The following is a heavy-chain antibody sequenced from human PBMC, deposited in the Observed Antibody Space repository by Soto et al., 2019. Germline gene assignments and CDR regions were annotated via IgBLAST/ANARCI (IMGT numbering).Heavy chain of an antibody. V-gene: IGHV1-24*01. CDR2: FDPKDGLP. CDR1: GHKLTDLS. CDR3: ATVVGLGRYFFDA. D-gene: IGHD3-9*01. Sequence: SVKVSCKVSGHKLTDLSIYWVRQSPGTGLECMGGFDPKDGLPVYAQNFQGRVTMTEDASTDTVYMEVESLRSEDTAVYYCATVVGLGRYFFDAWGQGTLVTVYS. J-gene: IGHJ5*02.